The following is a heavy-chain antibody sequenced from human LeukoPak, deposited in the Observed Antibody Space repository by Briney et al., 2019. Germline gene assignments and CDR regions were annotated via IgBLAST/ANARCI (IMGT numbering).Heavy chain of an antibody. V-gene: IGHV3-33*06. D-gene: IGHD2-2*01. CDR3: AKVASLCTSTSCVRGGFDY. J-gene: IGHJ4*02. CDR2: IWSDRNYT. Sequence: GGSLRLSCAASGLTFSSYGIHWVRQAPGKGLEWVAVIWSDRNYTYYADSVKGRFTISRDNSKSTLYLQMNSLRAEDTAVYYCAKVASLCTSTSCVRGGFDYWGQGTLVTVSS. CDR1: GLTFSSYG.